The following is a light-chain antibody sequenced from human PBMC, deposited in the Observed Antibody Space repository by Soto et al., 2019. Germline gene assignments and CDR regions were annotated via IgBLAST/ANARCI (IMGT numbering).Light chain of an antibody. Sequence: QSVLTQAASVSGSPGQSITISCTGTSSDVGGYNYVSWYQQHPGKAPKLMIYEVSNRPSGFSNRFSGSKSGNTASLTISGLQAEDEADYYCSSYTSSATLVFGNGTKVTVL. V-gene: IGLV2-14*01. J-gene: IGLJ1*01. CDR3: SSYTSSATLV. CDR2: EVS. CDR1: SSDVGGYNY.